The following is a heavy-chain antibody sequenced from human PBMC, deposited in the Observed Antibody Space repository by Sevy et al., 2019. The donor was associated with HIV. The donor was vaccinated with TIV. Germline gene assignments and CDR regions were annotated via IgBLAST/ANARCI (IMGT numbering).Heavy chain of an antibody. J-gene: IGHJ6*02. V-gene: IGHV1-2*02. Sequence: ASVKVSCKASGYTFTDYYIHWARQAPGQGLEWMGWINPKSDGTNYAQKFHGRVTMTRDTSISTAYMELSRLRSDDTAVYYCARVVEPAGIDPYYYGVDVWGPGATVTVSS. CDR1: GYTFTDYY. CDR3: ARVVEPAGIDPYYYGVDV. CDR2: INPKSDGT. D-gene: IGHD2-2*02.